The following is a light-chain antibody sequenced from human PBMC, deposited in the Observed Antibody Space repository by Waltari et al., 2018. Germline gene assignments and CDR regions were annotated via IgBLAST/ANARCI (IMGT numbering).Light chain of an antibody. V-gene: IGKV2-30*02. Sequence: DVVMTQSPLSLPITPGQPASMTCRSSQSLLHSNGNTYLSWFLQKPGQPPRRLIYKVSNRDSGVPYRFSGSGAGTDFTLKISRVEAEDVGVYYCMQGTHFPLTFGGGTKVEIK. CDR1: QSLLHSNGNTY. CDR3: MQGTHFPLT. J-gene: IGKJ4*01. CDR2: KVS.